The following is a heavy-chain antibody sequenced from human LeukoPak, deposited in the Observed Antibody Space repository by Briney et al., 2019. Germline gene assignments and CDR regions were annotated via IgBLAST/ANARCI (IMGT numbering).Heavy chain of an antibody. CDR2: INHNGNVN. CDR3: ARGGDWLFDY. Sequence: GGSLRLSCAASGFTFSSYWMNWARQAPGKGLEWVASINHNGNVNYYVDSVKGRFTISRDNAKSSLYLQMSNLRAEDTAVYFCARGGDWLFDYWGQGILVTVSS. CDR1: GFTFSSYW. V-gene: IGHV3-7*03. D-gene: IGHD2-21*02. J-gene: IGHJ4*02.